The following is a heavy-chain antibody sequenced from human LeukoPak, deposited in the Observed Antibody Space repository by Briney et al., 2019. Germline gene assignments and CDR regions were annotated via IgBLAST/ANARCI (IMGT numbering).Heavy chain of an antibody. J-gene: IGHJ6*03. CDR1: GYTFTGYY. Sequence: ASVKVSCKASGYTFTGYYMHWVRQAPGQGLEWMGWINPNSGGTNYAQKFQGRVTMTRGTSISTAYMELSRLRSDDTAVYYCARGEGTTPIYYYYYYMDVWGKGTTVTISS. D-gene: IGHD1-7*01. V-gene: IGHV1-2*02. CDR2: INPNSGGT. CDR3: ARGEGTTPIYYYYYYMDV.